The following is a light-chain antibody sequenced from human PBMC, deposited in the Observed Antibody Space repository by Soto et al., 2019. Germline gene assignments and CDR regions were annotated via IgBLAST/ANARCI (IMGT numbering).Light chain of an antibody. CDR2: AAS. CDR3: QQRYSTPPYT. V-gene: IGKV1-39*01. J-gene: IGKJ2*01. CDR1: QSISSY. Sequence: DIQMTQSPSSLSASVGDRVTITCRASQSISSYLNWYQQNSGKAPKLLFDAASSLQSGVPSRFTGSGPGTDFALTISSLQPEDFATYYCQQRYSTPPYTFGQGTKLEIK.